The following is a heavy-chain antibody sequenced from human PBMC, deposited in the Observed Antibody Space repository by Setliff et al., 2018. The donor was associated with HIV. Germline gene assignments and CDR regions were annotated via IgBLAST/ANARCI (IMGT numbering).Heavy chain of an antibody. J-gene: IGHJ6*02. CDR3: ARRKSYYYGMDV. CDR1: GGSFNGYY. CDR2: VNHSGST. Sequence: PSETLSLTCAVYGGSFNGYYWSWIRQPPGKGLEWIGEVNHSGSTYYNPSLKSRVTISVDTSKNQFSLKLSSVTAADTAVYYCARRKSYYYGMDVWGQGTTVTVSS. V-gene: IGHV4-34*01.